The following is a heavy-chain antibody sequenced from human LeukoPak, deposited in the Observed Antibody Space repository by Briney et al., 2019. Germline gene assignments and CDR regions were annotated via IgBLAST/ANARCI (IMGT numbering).Heavy chain of an antibody. Sequence: PGGSLRLSCAASGFTFSSYAMSWVRQAPGKGLEWVSAISGSGGSTYYADSVKGRFTTSRDNAKNSLYLQMNSLRAEDTAVYYCARGNGFDYWGQGTLVTVSS. CDR2: ISGSGGST. J-gene: IGHJ4*02. V-gene: IGHV3-23*01. D-gene: IGHD2-8*01. CDR1: GFTFSSYA. CDR3: ARGNGFDY.